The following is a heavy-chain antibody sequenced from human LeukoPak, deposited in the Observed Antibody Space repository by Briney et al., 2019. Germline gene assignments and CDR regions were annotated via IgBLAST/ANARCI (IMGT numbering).Heavy chain of an antibody. CDR1: GFSFSSSW. CDR2: IKPDGTEK. Sequence: GGSLRLSCAASGFSFSSSWMSWVRQAPGKGLEWVANIKPDGTEKYYVDSVKGRFTISRDNAKKSLYLQMNSLRAEDTALYYCARDTVGATDYWGQGTLVTVSS. J-gene: IGHJ4*02. V-gene: IGHV3-7*01. D-gene: IGHD1-26*01. CDR3: ARDTVGATDY.